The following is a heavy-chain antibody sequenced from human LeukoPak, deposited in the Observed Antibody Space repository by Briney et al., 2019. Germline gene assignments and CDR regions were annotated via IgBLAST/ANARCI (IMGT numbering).Heavy chain of an antibody. D-gene: IGHD3-16*01. J-gene: IGHJ4*02. CDR3: ARAVDVADY. CDR2: INPDGSIK. V-gene: IGHV3-7*01. CDR1: GFTFGHHF. Sequence: GGSLRLSCVASGFTFGHHFMSWVRQAPGGGLEWVANINPDGSIKFHADSVKGRFTISRHNARNSVYLQMNSLRGEDTAVYYCARAVDVADYWGQGTLVAVSS.